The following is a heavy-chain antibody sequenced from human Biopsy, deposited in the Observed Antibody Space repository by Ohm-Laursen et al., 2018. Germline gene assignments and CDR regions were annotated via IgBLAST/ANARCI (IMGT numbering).Heavy chain of an antibody. J-gene: IGHJ4*02. V-gene: IGHV4-31*03. Sequence: TLSLTCNVSGVSISVDGYYWAWIRQLPGKGLDWIGYIYHSGTTYYNPSLKSRLTMSVDTSKNEFSLRLRSVTAADTAVYFCATFRASWDTTQGGDYWGQGTLVTVSS. CDR3: ATFRASWDTTQGGDY. CDR2: IYHSGTT. D-gene: IGHD1-26*01. CDR1: GVSISVDGYY.